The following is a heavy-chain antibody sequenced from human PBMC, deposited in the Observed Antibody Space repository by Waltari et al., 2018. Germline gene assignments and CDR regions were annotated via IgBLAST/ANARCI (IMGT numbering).Heavy chain of an antibody. CDR1: GGSFSGYY. D-gene: IGHD3-10*01. Sequence: QVQLQQWGAGLLKPSETLSLTCAVYGGSFSGYYWSWIRQPPGKGLEWIGEINHSGSTNYNPSLKSRVTISVDTSKNQFSLKLSSVTAADTAVYYCARRYYGSGSYTSSYYMDVWGKGTTVTVSS. CDR3: ARRYYGSGSYTSSYYMDV. CDR2: INHSGST. V-gene: IGHV4-34*01. J-gene: IGHJ6*03.